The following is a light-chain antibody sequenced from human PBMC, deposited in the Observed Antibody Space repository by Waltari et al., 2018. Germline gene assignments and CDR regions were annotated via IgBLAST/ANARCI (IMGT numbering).Light chain of an antibody. J-gene: IGKJ3*01. Sequence: EVAVKQSPATLSLSPGDRATLSCRASQSISSYLAWYQQKPGQAPRLLIYDASTRATGIPARFSGSGSVTDFTLTISSLEPEDFAIYYCQQRSKSFTFGPGTKVDIK. CDR3: QQRSKSFT. CDR1: QSISSY. V-gene: IGKV3-11*01. CDR2: DAS.